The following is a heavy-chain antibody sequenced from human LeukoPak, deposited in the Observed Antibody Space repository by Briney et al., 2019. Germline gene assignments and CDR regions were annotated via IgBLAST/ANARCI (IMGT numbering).Heavy chain of an antibody. J-gene: IGHJ4*02. D-gene: IGHD5-18*01. CDR2: IYYSGST. V-gene: IGHV4-31*03. CDR1: GGSISSGGYY. Sequence: PSQTLSLTCTVSGGSISSGGYYWSWIRQHPGKGLEWIGYIYYSGSTYYNPSLKSRVTISVDTSKNQFTLKLSSVTAADTAVYYCARGARGYSYGYRFDYWGQGTLVTVSS. CDR3: ARGARGYSYGYRFDY.